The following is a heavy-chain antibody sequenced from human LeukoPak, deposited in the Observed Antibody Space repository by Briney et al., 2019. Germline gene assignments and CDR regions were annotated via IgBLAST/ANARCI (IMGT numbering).Heavy chain of an antibody. Sequence: SGGSLRRSCAASGFTFSSYAINWVRHAPGNGLDWLSFIEPSGVTRLYANSVKGRFTISRDNAENSVFLQMNSLRVEDTAVYYCARVSPMTDGAFDLWGQGVMVTVSS. D-gene: IGHD2-21*02. V-gene: IGHV3-48*04. J-gene: IGHJ3*01. CDR1: GFTFSSYA. CDR3: ARVSPMTDGAFDL. CDR2: IEPSGVTR.